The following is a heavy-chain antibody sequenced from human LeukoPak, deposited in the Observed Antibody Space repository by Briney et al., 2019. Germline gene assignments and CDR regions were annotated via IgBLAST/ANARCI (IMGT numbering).Heavy chain of an antibody. V-gene: IGHV4-59*08. CDR1: GGSISSYY. CDR2: IYYSGST. J-gene: IGHJ4*02. D-gene: IGHD3-22*01. CDR3: ARVRHSSGYLLFDY. Sequence: PSETLSLTCTVSGGSISSYYWSWIRQPPGKGLEWIGYIYYSGSTNYNPSLKSRVTISVETSKNQFSLKLSSVTAADTAVYYCARVRHSSGYLLFDYWGQGTLVTVSS.